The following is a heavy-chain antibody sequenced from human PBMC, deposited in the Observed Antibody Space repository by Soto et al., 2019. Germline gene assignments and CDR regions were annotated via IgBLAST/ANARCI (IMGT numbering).Heavy chain of an antibody. Sequence: KPSETLSLTCTVSGGSISSSSYYWGWIRQPPGKGLEWIGSIYYSGSTYYNPSLKSRVTISVDTSKNQFSLKLSSVTAADTAVYYCARHYGVGYFDYWGQGTLVTVSS. CDR2: IYYSGST. V-gene: IGHV4-39*01. J-gene: IGHJ4*02. CDR1: GGSISSSSYY. CDR3: ARHYGVGYFDY. D-gene: IGHD4-17*01.